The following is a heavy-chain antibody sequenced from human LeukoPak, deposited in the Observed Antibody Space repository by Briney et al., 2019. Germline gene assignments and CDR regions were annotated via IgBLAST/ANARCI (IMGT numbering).Heavy chain of an antibody. CDR2: IRYDGSDK. V-gene: IGHV3-30*02. CDR1: GFTFSRFG. J-gene: IGHJ4*02. Sequence: PGGSLRLSCAASGFTFSRFGMHWVRQAPGKGLEWVALIRYDGSDKYYADSVRGRFTIFRDNSKNTFYLQMDSLRTDDTAVYYCARQYSSEFDYWGQGTLVTVSS. CDR3: ARQYSSEFDY. D-gene: IGHD6-19*01.